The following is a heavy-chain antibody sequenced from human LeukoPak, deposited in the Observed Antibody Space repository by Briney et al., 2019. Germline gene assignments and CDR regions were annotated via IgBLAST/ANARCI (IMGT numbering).Heavy chain of an antibody. Sequence: ASVKVSFKASGYTFTSYGISWVRQAPGQGLEWMGWISAYNGNTNYAQKLQGRVTMTTDTSTSTAYMELRSLRSDDTAVYYCARPGGFRVAGAFDIWGQGTMVTVSS. CDR3: ARPGGFRVAGAFDI. V-gene: IGHV1-18*01. D-gene: IGHD6-19*01. J-gene: IGHJ3*02. CDR1: GYTFTSYG. CDR2: ISAYNGNT.